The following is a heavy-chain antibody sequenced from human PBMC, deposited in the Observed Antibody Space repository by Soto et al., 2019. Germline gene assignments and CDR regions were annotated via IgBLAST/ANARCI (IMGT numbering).Heavy chain of an antibody. CDR3: AGGNALDV. Sequence: GGSLRLSSAACTFPVSTYWMTWARQAPGKGLEWVANIHRDEIEKYYMDSVKGRFTISRDNAKNSLYLQMTSLRAEDTAVYYCAGGNALDVWGQGTTVTVSS. J-gene: IGHJ6*02. CDR2: IHRDEIEK. V-gene: IGHV3-7*01. CDR1: TFPVSTYW.